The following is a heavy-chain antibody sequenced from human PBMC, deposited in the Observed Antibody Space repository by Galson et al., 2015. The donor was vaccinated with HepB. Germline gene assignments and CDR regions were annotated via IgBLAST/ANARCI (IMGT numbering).Heavy chain of an antibody. J-gene: IGHJ6*02. CDR2: KYYRSHWIN. CDR1: GDSVSSSTAA. Sequence: CAISGDSVSSSTAAWSWIRQSPSRGLEWLGRKYYRSHWINEYTVSVKGRITINPDTSKNQFSLQLNSVTPEDTAVYYCTRDPGYYFGMDVWGQGTTVTVSS. V-gene: IGHV6-1*01. CDR3: TRDPGYYFGMDV.